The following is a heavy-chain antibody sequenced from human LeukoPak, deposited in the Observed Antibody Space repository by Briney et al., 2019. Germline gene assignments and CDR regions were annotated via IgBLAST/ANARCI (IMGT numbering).Heavy chain of an antibody. CDR3: ATLNGPLFEY. D-gene: IGHD2-8*01. J-gene: IGHJ4*02. V-gene: IGHV3-7*01. CDR1: GFTFSNYW. Sequence: GGSLRLSCAASGFTFSNYWMSWVRQAPGRGLEWVASIHQHGNEKYFVDSVRGRFTISRDNAKNSLYLQMSSLRAEDTAVYYCATLNGPLFEYWGQGTLVTVSS. CDR2: IHQHGNEK.